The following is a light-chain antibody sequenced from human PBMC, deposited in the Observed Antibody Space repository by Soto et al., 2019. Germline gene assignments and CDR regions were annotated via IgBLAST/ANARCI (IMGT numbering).Light chain of an antibody. CDR3: QQYVTSLTT. CDR1: QSVSSNY. CDR2: GAS. V-gene: IGKV3-20*01. J-gene: IGKJ1*01. Sequence: EIVLTQSPGTLSLSPGERATLSCRASQSVSSNYLAWYQQKPGQAPRLLIYGASSRATGIPDRFSGSGSGTDFTLTIRRLEPEDFAVYYCQQYVTSLTTFGQGTKVDIK.